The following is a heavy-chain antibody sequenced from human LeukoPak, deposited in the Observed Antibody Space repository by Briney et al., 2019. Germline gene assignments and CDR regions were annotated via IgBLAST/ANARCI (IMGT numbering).Heavy chain of an antibody. Sequence: SVKVFCKASGGTLRSYAISWVRQARGQGLEWMGGIIPIFGTANYAQKLQGRVTITADVSTSTAYMELSSLRSEDTAVYYCARGSFTYYDFWSGYSYFDYWGQGTLVTVSS. CDR3: ARGSFTYYDFWSGYSYFDY. CDR1: GGTLRSYA. CDR2: IIPIFGTA. J-gene: IGHJ4*02. D-gene: IGHD3-3*01. V-gene: IGHV1-69*01.